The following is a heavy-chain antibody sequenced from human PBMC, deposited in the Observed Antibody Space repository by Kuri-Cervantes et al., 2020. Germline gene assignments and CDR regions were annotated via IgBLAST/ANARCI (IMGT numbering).Heavy chain of an antibody. CDR1: GGTFSSYA. V-gene: IGHV1-69*13. J-gene: IGHJ4*02. CDR3: ARVAEMATIRYFDY. Sequence: SVKVSCKASGGTFSSYAISWVRQAPGQGLEWMGGIIPIFGTANYAQKFQGRVTITADESTSTAYMELSSLRSDDTAVYYCARVAEMATIRYFDYWGQGTLVTVSS. CDR2: IIPIFGTA. D-gene: IGHD5-24*01.